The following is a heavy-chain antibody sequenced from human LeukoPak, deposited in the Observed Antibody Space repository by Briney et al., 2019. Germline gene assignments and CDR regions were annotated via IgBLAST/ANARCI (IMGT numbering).Heavy chain of an antibody. Sequence: QTGGSLRLSCAASGFTFSSSAMSWVRQAPGKGLEWVSTISGSGDRTYYADSVKGRFTISRDNSKNTLFLHMNSLRAEDTAVYSCARGYYGSGSYGCWGQGTLVTVSS. CDR1: GFTFSSSA. CDR3: ARGYYGSGSYGC. CDR2: ISGSGDRT. D-gene: IGHD3-10*01. J-gene: IGHJ4*02. V-gene: IGHV3-23*01.